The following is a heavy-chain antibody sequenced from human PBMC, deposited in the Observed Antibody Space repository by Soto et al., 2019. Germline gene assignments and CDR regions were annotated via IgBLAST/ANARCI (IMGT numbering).Heavy chain of an antibody. J-gene: IGHJ4*02. CDR2: IWYDGSNI. D-gene: IGHD6-19*01. V-gene: IGHV3-33*01. CDR1: GFTFSRYG. Sequence: GGSLRLSCAASGFTFSRYGMHWVRQAPGRGLEWVAVIWYDGSNIYYADSVKGRFTISRDNSKDTLDLQMNSLRAEDTAVYYCARDREQWLVGYYFDYWGQGTLVTVSS. CDR3: ARDREQWLVGYYFDY.